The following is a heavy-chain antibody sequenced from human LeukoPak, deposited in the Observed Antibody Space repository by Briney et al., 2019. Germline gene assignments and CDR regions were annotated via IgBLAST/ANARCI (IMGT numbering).Heavy chain of an antibody. CDR2: INHSGST. Sequence: SESLSLTCAVYGGSFSGYYWSWIRQPPGKGLEWIGEINHSGSTNYNSSLKSRVTISVDTSKNQFSLKLSSVTAADTAVYYCARGRQGASFRSGSSVPKYNWFDPWGQGTLVTVSS. CDR1: GGSFSGYY. J-gene: IGHJ5*02. CDR3: ARGRQGASFRSGSSVPKYNWFDP. D-gene: IGHD6-6*01. V-gene: IGHV4-34*01.